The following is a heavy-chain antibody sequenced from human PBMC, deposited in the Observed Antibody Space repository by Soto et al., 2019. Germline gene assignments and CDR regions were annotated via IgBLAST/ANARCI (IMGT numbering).Heavy chain of an antibody. CDR1: GFTFGHYA. J-gene: IGHJ4*02. CDR2: ILHDTSNK. CDR3: ARDRASVSFYVDY. D-gene: IGHD2-15*01. V-gene: IGHV3-30-3*01. Sequence: QVQLVESGGGVVQPGRSLRLSCAVSGFTFGHYAMHWVRQAPGKGLEWVEVILHDTSNKYYGDSVKGRFTISRDNSKNTLYLQMNSMRAEDTAVYYCARDRASVSFYVDYWGQGTLVTVSS.